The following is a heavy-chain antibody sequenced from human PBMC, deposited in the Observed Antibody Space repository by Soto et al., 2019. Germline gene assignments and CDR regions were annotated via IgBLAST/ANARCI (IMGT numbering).Heavy chain of an antibody. CDR3: ARVPRGTYYNVDWFDP. Sequence: QLVQSGAEVKKPGASVKVSCKASGYTFTDYAVHWVRQAPGQSLQWMGWINTGTGDRKYPQKFQGRVTLTSDTSATTAYMELSSLRSEDTAVYYCARVPRGTYYNVDWFDPWGQGTLVTVSS. V-gene: IGHV1-3*04. J-gene: IGHJ5*02. CDR2: INTGTGDR. D-gene: IGHD3-10*01. CDR1: GYTFTDYA.